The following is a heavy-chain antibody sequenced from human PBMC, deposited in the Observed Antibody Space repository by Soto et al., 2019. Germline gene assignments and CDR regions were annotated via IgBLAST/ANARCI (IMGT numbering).Heavy chain of an antibody. CDR3: ARDMKTGHITMVGGVHTWFAP. CDR1: GGTFSSYT. V-gene: IGHV1-69*04. J-gene: IGHJ5*02. D-gene: IGHD3-10*01. CDR2: IIPILGIA. Sequence: SVKVSCKASGGTFSSYTISWVRQAPGQGLEWMGRIIPILGIANYAQKFQGRVTITADKSTSTAYMELSSLRSEDTAVYYCARDMKTGHITMVGGVHTWFAPGGQGTLVTVST.